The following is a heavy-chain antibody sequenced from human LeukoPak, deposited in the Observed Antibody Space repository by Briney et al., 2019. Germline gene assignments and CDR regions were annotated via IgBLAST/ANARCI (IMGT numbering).Heavy chain of an antibody. CDR2: IYYTGGET. J-gene: IGHJ3*02. CDR1: GGSINSYY. V-gene: IGHV4-59*08. CDR3: ARQPGATAAFDI. D-gene: IGHD5-18*01. Sequence: SETLSLTCTVSGGSINSYYWSWIRQPPGKGLEWIGYIYYTGGETNYDPSLKSRLTISVDTSKNQFSLMLTSVTAADTAVYYCARQPGATAAFDIWAQGTMVTVSS.